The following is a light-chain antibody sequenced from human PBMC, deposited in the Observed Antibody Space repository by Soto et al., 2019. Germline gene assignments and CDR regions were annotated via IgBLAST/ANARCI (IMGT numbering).Light chain of an antibody. V-gene: IGKV1-12*01. CDR2: AAS. Sequence: DIQMTQSPSSVSASVGDRVTITCRASQVISSWLAWYQQKPGKGPNLLIYAASSLQRGVPSRFSGSGSGTDFTLTISSLQPEDFATYYCQQANSFPLSFGQGTKVEI. J-gene: IGKJ1*01. CDR3: QQANSFPLS. CDR1: QVISSW.